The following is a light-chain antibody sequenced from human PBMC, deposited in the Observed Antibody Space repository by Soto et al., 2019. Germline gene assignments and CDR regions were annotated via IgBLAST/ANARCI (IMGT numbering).Light chain of an antibody. V-gene: IGKV3-15*01. CDR1: QSVSSN. CDR3: QQYSNWPPWT. J-gene: IGKJ1*01. CDR2: GAS. Sequence: EIVMTQSPATLSVSPGERATLSCRASQSVSSNLAWYQQKPGQAPRLLIYGASTRATGIPARVSGSGSGTEFTLTISSLQSEDFAVYYCQQYSNWPPWTFGQGTKVEVK.